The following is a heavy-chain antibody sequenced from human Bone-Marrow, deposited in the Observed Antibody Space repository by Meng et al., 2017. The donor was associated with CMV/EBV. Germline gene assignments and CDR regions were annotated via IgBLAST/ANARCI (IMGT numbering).Heavy chain of an antibody. CDR3: ARGQVQCSTINCYDYRFSGMDV. J-gene: IGHJ6*02. CDR2: MNPNRGNT. CDR1: GYTFSNYD. Sequence: ASVKVSCKASGYTFSNYDIIWVRQASGQGLEWVGWMNPNRGNTAYAQKFQGRVTMTRDTSTSIAYMELSSLRSGDTAVYYCARGQVQCSTINCYDYRFSGMDVWGQGTTVTVSS. D-gene: IGHD2/OR15-2a*01. V-gene: IGHV1-8*01.